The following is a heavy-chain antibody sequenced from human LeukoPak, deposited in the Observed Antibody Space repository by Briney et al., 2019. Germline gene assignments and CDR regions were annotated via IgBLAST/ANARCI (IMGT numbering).Heavy chain of an antibody. J-gene: IGHJ5*02. CDR1: GFTFSSYA. V-gene: IGHV3-23*01. D-gene: IGHD2-2*01. Sequence: GGSLRLSCAASGFTFSSYAMSWVRQAPGKGLEWVSAISGSGGSTYYADSVKGRFTISRDNSKNTLYLQMNSLRAVDTAVYYCASDIVVVPAATNLFDPWGQGTLVTVSS. CDR2: ISGSGGST. CDR3: ASDIVVVPAATNLFDP.